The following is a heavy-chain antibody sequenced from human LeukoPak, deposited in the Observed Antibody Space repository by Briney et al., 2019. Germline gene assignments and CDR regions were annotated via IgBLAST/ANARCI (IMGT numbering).Heavy chain of an antibody. CDR2: MNPNSGNT. CDR1: GYTFTSYD. V-gene: IGHV1-8*03. Sequence: ASVKVSCKASGYTFTSYDINWVRQATGQGHEWMGWMNPNSGNTGYAQKFQGRVTITRNTSISTAYMELSSLRSEDTAVYYCARAHCSSTSCYKYWFDPWGQGTLVTVSS. CDR3: ARAHCSSTSCYKYWFDP. J-gene: IGHJ5*02. D-gene: IGHD2-2*02.